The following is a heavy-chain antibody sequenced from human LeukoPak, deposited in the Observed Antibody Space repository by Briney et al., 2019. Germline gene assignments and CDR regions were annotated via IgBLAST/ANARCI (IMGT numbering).Heavy chain of an antibody. CDR3: AVMGTDDAFDI. J-gene: IGHJ3*02. D-gene: IGHD7-27*01. Sequence: ASVKVSCKASGYTFTSYYMHWLRQAPGQGLEWMGIINPNDISTNYAQKFQGRVTMTRDTSTSTVYMELSSLGSEDTAVYYCAVMGTDDAFDIWGQGTMVTVSS. CDR2: INPNDIST. V-gene: IGHV1-46*01. CDR1: GYTFTSYY.